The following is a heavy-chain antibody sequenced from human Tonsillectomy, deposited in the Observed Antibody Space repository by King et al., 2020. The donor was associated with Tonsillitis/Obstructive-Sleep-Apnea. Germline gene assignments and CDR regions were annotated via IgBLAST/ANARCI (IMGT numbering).Heavy chain of an antibody. V-gene: IGHV3-23*04. CDR3: AKEGGYLHSYGSGRPFDY. J-gene: IGHJ4*02. CDR1: GCTFSSYA. Sequence: VQLVESGGGLVQPGGSLRLSLRLSCAASGCTFSSYAMSWVRQAPGKGLEWGSTISGSGDSTYYADSVKGRFTISRDNSKNKLYRQMNSLRAEDTAVYYCAKEGGYLHSYGSGRPFDYWGQGTLVTVSS. CDR2: ISGSGDST. D-gene: IGHD3-10*01.